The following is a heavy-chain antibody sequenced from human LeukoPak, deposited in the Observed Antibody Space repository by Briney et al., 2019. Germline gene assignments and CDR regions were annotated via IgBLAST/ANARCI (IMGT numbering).Heavy chain of an antibody. D-gene: IGHD3-10*01. J-gene: IGHJ4*02. CDR2: INGDGGRA. V-gene: IGHV3-64D*06. Sequence: GGSLRLSCLPSGFTFTGYAMHWVRQAPGKGLEHVSGINGDGGRAYYVDSVRDKFTISRDNSKNTLYLEMSSLRSEDTAVYYCVKDVDHRSSGSYLGYFDYWGQGILVTVSS. CDR3: VKDVDHRSSGSYLGYFDY. CDR1: GFTFTGYA.